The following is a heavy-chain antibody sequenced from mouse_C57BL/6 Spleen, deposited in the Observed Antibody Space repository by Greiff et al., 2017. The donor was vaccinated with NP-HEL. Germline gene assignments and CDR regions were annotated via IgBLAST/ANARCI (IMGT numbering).Heavy chain of an antibody. V-gene: IGHV5-17*01. Sequence: DVHLVESGGGLVKPGGSLKLSCAASGFTFSDYGMHWVRQAPEKGLEWVAYISSGSSTIYYADTVEGRFTISRDKAKNTLFLQMTSLRSEDTAMYYCARGGYDGEGDYWGQGTTLTVSS. D-gene: IGHD2-2*01. CDR1: GFTFSDYG. CDR2: ISSGSSTI. CDR3: ARGGYDGEGDY. J-gene: IGHJ2*01.